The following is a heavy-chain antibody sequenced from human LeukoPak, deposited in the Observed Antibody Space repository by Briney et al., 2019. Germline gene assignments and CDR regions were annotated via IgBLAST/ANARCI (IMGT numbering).Heavy chain of an antibody. CDR1: GFTFSSHG. V-gene: IGHV3-23*01. CDR2: IIPSGHTT. D-gene: IGHD3-10*01. CDR3: ARWGRVRGVNSPEYYYMDV. Sequence: GGSLRLSCAASGFTFSSHGMNWVRQAPGKGLEWVSGIIPSGHTTYYADSVRGRFTVSRDNSKNTLYLQMNSLRAEDTAVYYCARWGRVRGVNSPEYYYMDVWGKGTTVTVSS. J-gene: IGHJ6*03.